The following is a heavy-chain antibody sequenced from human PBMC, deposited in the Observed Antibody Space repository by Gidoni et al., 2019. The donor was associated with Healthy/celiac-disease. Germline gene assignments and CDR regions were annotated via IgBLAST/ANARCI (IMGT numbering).Heavy chain of an antibody. D-gene: IGHD3-3*01. CDR2: IDSGGST. J-gene: IGHJ5*02. CDR1: GFTVSSNY. V-gene: IGHV3-53*01. CDR3: AREVPPDFWSGWHNWFDP. Sequence: EVQLVESGGGLIQHGGSLRLSCAASGFTVSSNYMSWVRQAPGKGLEWVSVIDSGGSTYYADSVKGRFTISRDNSKNTLYLQMNSLRAEDTAVYYCAREVPPDFWSGWHNWFDPWGQGTLVTVSS.